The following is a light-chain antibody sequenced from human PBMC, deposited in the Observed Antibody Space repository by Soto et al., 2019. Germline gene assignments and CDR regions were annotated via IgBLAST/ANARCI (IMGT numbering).Light chain of an antibody. Sequence: EIVLTQSPGTLSLSPGERATLSCRASQSVSSSYLAWYQHKPGQAPTLLIYGASSRATGIPDRFSGSGSGTDFTLTISRLEPEDFAVYYCQQYGSSPHTFGQGPKLEIK. CDR1: QSVSSSY. CDR2: GAS. J-gene: IGKJ2*01. V-gene: IGKV3-20*01. CDR3: QQYGSSPHT.